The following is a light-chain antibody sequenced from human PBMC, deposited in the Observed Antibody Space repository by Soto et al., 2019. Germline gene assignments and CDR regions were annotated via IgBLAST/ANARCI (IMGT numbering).Light chain of an antibody. Sequence: EIVMTQPPATLSVSPGERATLSCRASQSVTSNLAWYQQKPGQAPRLLMYGVSTRATGIPARFGGSGSATEFTLTISSLQSEDFAVYYCQQYSQWPLTFGGGTKVDIK. CDR2: GVS. CDR3: QQYSQWPLT. J-gene: IGKJ4*01. CDR1: QSVTSN. V-gene: IGKV3-15*01.